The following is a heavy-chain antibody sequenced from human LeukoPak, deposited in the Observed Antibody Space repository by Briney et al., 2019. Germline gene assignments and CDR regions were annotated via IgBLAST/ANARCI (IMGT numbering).Heavy chain of an antibody. CDR1: GGSISSYY. Sequence: SETLSLTCTVSGGSISSYYWSWIRQPPGKGLEWIGYIYNSGSTNYNPSLKSRVTISVDTSKNQFSLKLSSVTAADTAVYYCARATSSSWTGYYFDYWGQGTLVTVSS. D-gene: IGHD6-13*01. CDR2: IYNSGST. J-gene: IGHJ4*02. CDR3: ARATSSSWTGYYFDY. V-gene: IGHV4-59*12.